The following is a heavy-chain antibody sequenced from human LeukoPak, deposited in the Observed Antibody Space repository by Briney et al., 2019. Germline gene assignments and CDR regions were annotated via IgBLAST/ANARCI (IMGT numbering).Heavy chain of an antibody. Sequence: SVTLSLTCTVPGGSISSYYWSWIRQPAGKGLEWIGRIYTSGSTNYNPSLKSRVTMSVDTSKNQFSLKLSSVTAADTAVYYCASAPISVNWYDPCGQGTLVTVSS. J-gene: IGHJ5*02. CDR3: ASAPISVNWYDP. V-gene: IGHV4-4*07. CDR2: IYTSGST. CDR1: GGSISSYY.